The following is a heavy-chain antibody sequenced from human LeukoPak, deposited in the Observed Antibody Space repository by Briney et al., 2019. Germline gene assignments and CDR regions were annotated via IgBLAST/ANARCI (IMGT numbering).Heavy chain of an antibody. Sequence: PSETLSLTCTVSGGSISSYYWSWIRQPPGKGLEWIGYIYYSGSTNYNPSLKSRVTISVDTSKDQFSLKLSSVTAADTAAYYCARVYFWSGYYLDYWGQGTLVTVSS. CDR3: ARVYFWSGYYLDY. V-gene: IGHV4-59*01. CDR2: IYYSGST. CDR1: GGSISSYY. D-gene: IGHD3-3*01. J-gene: IGHJ4*02.